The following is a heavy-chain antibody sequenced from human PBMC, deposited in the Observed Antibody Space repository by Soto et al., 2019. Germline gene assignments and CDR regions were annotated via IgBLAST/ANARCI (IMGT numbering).Heavy chain of an antibody. CDR3: ARDNVAAAAPGYNWFDP. CDR2: ISSSSSTI. Sequence: AGGSLRLSCAASGFTFSSYSMNWVRQAPGKGLEWVSYISSSSSTIYYADSVKGRFTISRDNAKNSLYLQMNSLRAEDTAVYYCARDNVAAAAPGYNWFDPWGQGTLVTVSS. V-gene: IGHV3-48*01. J-gene: IGHJ5*02. D-gene: IGHD6-13*01. CDR1: GFTFSSYS.